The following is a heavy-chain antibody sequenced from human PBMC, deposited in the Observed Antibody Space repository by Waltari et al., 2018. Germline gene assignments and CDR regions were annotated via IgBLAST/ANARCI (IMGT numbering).Heavy chain of an antibody. CDR1: VFTFSKYW. CDR2: IKEDGSET. V-gene: IGHV3-7*03. Sequence: EVQLVESGGGLVQPGGSLRLACTTPVFTFSKYWMSGGRQAPGKGLEWLASIKEDGSETNYVESVKGRFTISRDNAKNSLYLQMSSLRAEDTAVYYCSDPPSDFWGQGAVVTVSS. CDR3: SDPPSDF. D-gene: IGHD2-21*01. J-gene: IGHJ4*02.